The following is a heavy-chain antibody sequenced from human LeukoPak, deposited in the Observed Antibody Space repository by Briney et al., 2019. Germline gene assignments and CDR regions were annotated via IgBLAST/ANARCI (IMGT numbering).Heavy chain of an antibody. J-gene: IGHJ4*02. CDR3: ARPTIAAAGNFEY. D-gene: IGHD6-13*01. Sequence: PGGSLRLSCAASGFTFSNYAMSWVRQAPGKGLEWVSAISGSGGSTYYADSVKGRFTISRDNSKNTLYLQMNSLRAEDTAVYYCARPTIAAAGNFEYWGQGTLVTVSS. V-gene: IGHV3-23*01. CDR2: ISGSGGST. CDR1: GFTFSNYA.